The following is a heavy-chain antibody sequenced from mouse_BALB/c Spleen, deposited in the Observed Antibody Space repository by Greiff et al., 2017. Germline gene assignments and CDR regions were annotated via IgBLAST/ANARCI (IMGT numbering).Heavy chain of an antibody. Sequence: QVQLKESGPGLVAPSQSLSITCTVSGFSLTGYGVNWVRQPPGKGLEWLGMIWGDGSTDYNSALKSRLSISKDNSKSQVFLKMNSLQTDDTARYYCARTYDGYYEAWFAYWGQGTLVTVSA. CDR2: IWGDGST. J-gene: IGHJ3*01. V-gene: IGHV2-6-7*01. CDR1: GFSLTGYG. CDR3: ARTYDGYYEAWFAY. D-gene: IGHD2-3*01.